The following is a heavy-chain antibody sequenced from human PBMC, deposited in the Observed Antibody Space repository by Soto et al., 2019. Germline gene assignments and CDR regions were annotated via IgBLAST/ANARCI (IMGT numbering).Heavy chain of an antibody. Sequence: PSETLSLTCNVSGGSMTTGSYFWSWIRQPPGKGLEWIGYVFRSGSVNYSPSFKSRVTISIGTSKNQFSLMLKSVTAADTAVYFCARARNRYFGYWGQGALVTVSS. CDR3: ARARNRYFGY. V-gene: IGHV4-61*01. CDR1: GGSMTTGSYF. J-gene: IGHJ4*02. CDR2: VFRSGSV. D-gene: IGHD1-1*01.